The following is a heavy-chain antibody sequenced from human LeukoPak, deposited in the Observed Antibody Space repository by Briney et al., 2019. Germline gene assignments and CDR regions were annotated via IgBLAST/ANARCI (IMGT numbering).Heavy chain of an antibody. CDR3: ARLLNNDNAGDPDTFDM. J-gene: IGHJ3*02. Sequence: SETLSLTCSVSGGSISRHYWSWIRQPPGKGLEWIGYISYSGSTRYNPSFQSRVTISMEMSKTHFSLKLTSVTAADTAVYYCARLLNNDNAGDPDTFDMWGPGTKVTVSS. CDR2: ISYSGST. CDR1: GGSISRHY. D-gene: IGHD4-17*01. V-gene: IGHV4-59*08.